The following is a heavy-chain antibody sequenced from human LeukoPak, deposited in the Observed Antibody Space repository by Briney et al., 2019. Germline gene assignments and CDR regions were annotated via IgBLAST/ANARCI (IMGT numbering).Heavy chain of an antibody. CDR3: ARDSGSYHEYFQH. D-gene: IGHD1-26*01. Sequence: GGSLRLSCAASGFTFSSYSMNWVRQAPGKGLEWVSYISSSSSTIYYADSVKGRFTISRDNAKNSLYLQMNSLRAEDTAVYYCARDSGSYHEYFQHWGQGTLVTVSS. J-gene: IGHJ1*01. CDR1: GFTFSSYS. V-gene: IGHV3-48*01. CDR2: ISSSSSTI.